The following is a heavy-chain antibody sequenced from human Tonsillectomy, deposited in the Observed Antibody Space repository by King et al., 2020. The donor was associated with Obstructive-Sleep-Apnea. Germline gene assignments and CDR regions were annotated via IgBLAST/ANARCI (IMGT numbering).Heavy chain of an antibody. CDR1: GFTFSSYS. CDR3: ARDQSSNDFWSGWRYFQH. Sequence: VQLVESGGGLVQPGGSLRLSCAASGFTFSSYSMNWVRQAPGKGLEWVSYISSSSSTIYYADSVKGRFTISRDNAKNSLYLQMNSLRAEDTAVYYCARDQSSNDFWSGWRYFQHWGQGTLVTVSS. J-gene: IGHJ1*01. D-gene: IGHD3-3*01. CDR2: ISSSSSTI. V-gene: IGHV3-48*04.